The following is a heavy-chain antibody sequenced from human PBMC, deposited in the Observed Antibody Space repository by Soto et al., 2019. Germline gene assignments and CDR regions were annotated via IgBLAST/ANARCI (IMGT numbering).Heavy chain of an antibody. J-gene: IGHJ1*01. CDR2: FGRVGET. V-gene: IGHV3-13*01. CDR1: GFTFSTFD. CDR3: AKLAGYDSSGYYSAEYFQH. Sequence: GGSLRLSCAASGFTFSTFDMHWVRQATGKGLEWVSAFGRVGETYYSGSVKGRFTISRDNAKNTLNLQMNSLRAEDTAVYYCAKLAGYDSSGYYSAEYFQHWGQGTLVTVSS. D-gene: IGHD3-22*01.